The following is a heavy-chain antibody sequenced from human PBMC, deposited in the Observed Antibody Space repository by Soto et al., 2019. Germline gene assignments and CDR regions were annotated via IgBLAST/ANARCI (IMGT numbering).Heavy chain of an antibody. CDR3: ARDFRGGSRWFPFNFYYYKDG. D-gene: IGHD6-13*01. J-gene: IGHJ6*03. Sequence: SETLSLTCTVSGGSISSYYWGWIRQPPGKGLEWIGYIYYSGSTNYNPSLKSRVTISVDTSKNQFSLKLSSVTAADTAVYYCARDFRGGSRWFPFNFYYYKDGWGKGTTVTVSS. CDR1: GGSISSYY. V-gene: IGHV4-59*01. CDR2: IYYSGST.